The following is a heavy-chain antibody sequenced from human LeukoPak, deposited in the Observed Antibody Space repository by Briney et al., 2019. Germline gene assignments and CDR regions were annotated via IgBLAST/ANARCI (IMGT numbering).Heavy chain of an antibody. CDR1: GFTFSSYW. D-gene: IGHD7-27*01. V-gene: IGHV3-23*01. Sequence: GGSLRLSCAASGFTFSSYWMAWVRQAPGKGLEWVSAISGSGGSTYYADSVKGRFTISRDNSKNTLYLQMNSLRAEDTAVYYCAKATGDNYYYYMDVWGKGTTVTVSS. CDR2: ISGSGGST. CDR3: AKATGDNYYYYMDV. J-gene: IGHJ6*03.